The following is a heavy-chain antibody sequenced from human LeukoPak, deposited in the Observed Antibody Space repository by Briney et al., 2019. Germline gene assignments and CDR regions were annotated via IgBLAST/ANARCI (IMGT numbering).Heavy chain of an antibody. J-gene: IGHJ3*02. Sequence: GESLKISCKGSGSRFTSYWIGWVRQMPGKGLEWMGIIYPGDSDTRYSPSFQGQVTISADKSISTAYLQWSSLKASDTAMYYCARPSYLSSSWAFDIWGQGTMVTVSS. CDR3: ARPSYLSSSWAFDI. CDR2: IYPGDSDT. V-gene: IGHV5-51*01. D-gene: IGHD6-13*01. CDR1: GSRFTSYW.